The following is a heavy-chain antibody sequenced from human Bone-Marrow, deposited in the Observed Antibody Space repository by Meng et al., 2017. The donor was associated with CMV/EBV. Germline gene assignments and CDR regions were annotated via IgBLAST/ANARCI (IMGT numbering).Heavy chain of an antibody. D-gene: IGHD4-11*01. CDR1: GFTFDDYG. V-gene: IGHV3-74*01. CDR2: INSGGSST. Sequence: GESLKISCAASGFTFDDYGMSWVRQAPGKGLVWVSRINSGGSSTSYSDSVKGRFTISRDNAKNTLYLQMNSLRAEDTAVYYCYSPESDYWGQGTLATVSS. J-gene: IGHJ4*02. CDR3: YSPESDY.